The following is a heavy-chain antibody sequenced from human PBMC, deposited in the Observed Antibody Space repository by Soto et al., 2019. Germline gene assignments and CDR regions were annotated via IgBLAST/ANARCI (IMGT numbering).Heavy chain of an antibody. CDR1: GFTFSTYH. V-gene: IGHV3-21*01. CDR3: ARGYCGGGGCYLRRDAIDV. CDR2: INPSSSHI. D-gene: IGHD2-15*01. Sequence: EVQLVESGGGLVMPGGSLRLSCAASGFTFSTYHMNWVRQAPGKGLEWVSSINPSSSHIYYADSVRGRFTISRDNSKNSMDLQMNSLRTEDAAVYYCARGYCGGGGCYLRRDAIDVCGQGTMVTVSS. J-gene: IGHJ3*01.